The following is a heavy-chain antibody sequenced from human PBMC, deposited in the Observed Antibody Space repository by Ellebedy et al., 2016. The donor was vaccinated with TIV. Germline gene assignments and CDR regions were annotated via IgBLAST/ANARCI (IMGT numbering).Heavy chain of an antibody. D-gene: IGHD5-24*01. CDR1: GGTFSSYA. J-gene: IGHJ5*02. CDR3: ARDGALQSAWFDP. Sequence: SVKVSXXASGGTFSSYAISWVRQAPGQGLEWMGGIIPIFGTANYAQKFQGRVSITADKSTSTAYMELSSLRSEDTAVYYCARDGALQSAWFDPWGQGTLVTVSS. V-gene: IGHV1-69*06. CDR2: IIPIFGTA.